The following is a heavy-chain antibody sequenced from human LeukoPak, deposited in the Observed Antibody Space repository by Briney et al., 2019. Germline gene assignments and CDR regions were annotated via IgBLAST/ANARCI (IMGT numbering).Heavy chain of an antibody. V-gene: IGHV3-15*01. Sequence: GGSLRLSCATSGFTFSNAWMSWVRQAPGKGLEWIGRIKRKTDGGTADYAAPVTGRFTISRDDSKNTLYLQMNSLKTEDTALYYCTTDGFPPTYFDYWGQGTLVIVSS. J-gene: IGHJ4*02. CDR1: GFTFSNAW. D-gene: IGHD4-11*01. CDR3: TTDGFPPTYFDY. CDR2: IKRKTDGGTA.